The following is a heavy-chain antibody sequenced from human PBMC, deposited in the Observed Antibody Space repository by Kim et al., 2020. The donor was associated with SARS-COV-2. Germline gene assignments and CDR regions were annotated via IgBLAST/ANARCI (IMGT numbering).Heavy chain of an antibody. D-gene: IGHD3-22*01. CDR1: GGTFSSYA. CDR2: IIPIFGTA. CDR3: ALRGQRRIRTYYYDSSGYYDY. J-gene: IGHJ4*02. V-gene: IGHV1-69*13. Sequence: SVKVSCKASGGTFSSYAISGVRQAPGQGLEWMGGIIPIFGTANYAQKFQGRVTITADESTSTAYMELSSLRSEDTAVYYCALRGQRRIRTYYYDSSGYYDYWGQGDLVTVSS.